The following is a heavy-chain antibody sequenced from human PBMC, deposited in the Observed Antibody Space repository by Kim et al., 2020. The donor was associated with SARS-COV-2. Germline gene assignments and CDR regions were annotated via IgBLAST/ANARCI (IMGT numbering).Heavy chain of an antibody. CDR1: GFTFSSYW. J-gene: IGHJ6*02. D-gene: IGHD2-2*01. V-gene: IGHV3-7*03. Sequence: GGSLRLSCAASGFTFSSYWMSWVRQAPGKGLEWVANIKQDGSEKYYVDSVKGRFTISRDNAKNSLYLQMNSLRAEDTAVYYCARVVVAQGPPKRGANYYYGMDVWGQGTTVTVSS. CDR3: ARVVVAQGPPKRGANYYYGMDV. CDR2: IKQDGSEK.